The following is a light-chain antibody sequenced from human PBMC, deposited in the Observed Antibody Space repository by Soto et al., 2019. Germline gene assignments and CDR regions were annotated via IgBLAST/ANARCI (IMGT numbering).Light chain of an antibody. J-gene: IGKJ4*01. CDR2: GAS. Sequence: EIVLTQSPGTLSLSPGERATLSCRASQSVSSSYLAWYQQKAAQAPRLLIFGASSRATGIPDRFSGSGSGTDFTLTISRLEPEDFAVYFCQQYGSSPLTFGGGTKVELK. V-gene: IGKV3-20*01. CDR1: QSVSSSY. CDR3: QQYGSSPLT.